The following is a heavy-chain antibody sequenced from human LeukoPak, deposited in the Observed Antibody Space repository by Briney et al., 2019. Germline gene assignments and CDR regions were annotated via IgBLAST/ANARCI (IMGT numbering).Heavy chain of an antibody. D-gene: IGHD3-22*01. V-gene: IGHV3-30*18. CDR2: VSYDGTYR. CDR1: GFTFSNYG. Sequence: GGSLRLSCAASGFTFSNYGMHWVRQAPGKGLEWVAAVSYDGTYRYYADSMKGRFTVSRDNSKNTLYLQVNTLRAEDTAVYYCAKDGTSFISYYYDSSGFYDCWGQGTLVTVSS. CDR3: AKDGTSFISYYYDSSGFYDC. J-gene: IGHJ4*02.